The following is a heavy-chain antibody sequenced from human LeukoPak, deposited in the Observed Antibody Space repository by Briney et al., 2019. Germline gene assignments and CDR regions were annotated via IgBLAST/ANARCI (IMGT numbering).Heavy chain of an antibody. Sequence: SETLSLTCTVSCGSISSYYWSWIRQPPGKGLEWIGYIYYSGSTNYNPSLKSRVTISVDTSKDQFSLKLSSVTAADTAVYYCARGNDIVAYYFDYWGQGTLVTVSS. CDR3: ARGNDIVAYYFDY. CDR1: CGSISSYY. D-gene: IGHD5-12*01. J-gene: IGHJ4*02. CDR2: IYYSGST. V-gene: IGHV4-59*01.